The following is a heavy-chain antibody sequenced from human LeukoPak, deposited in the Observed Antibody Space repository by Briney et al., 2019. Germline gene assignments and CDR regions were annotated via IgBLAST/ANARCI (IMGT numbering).Heavy chain of an antibody. J-gene: IGHJ4*02. V-gene: IGHV4-34*01. D-gene: IGHD6-13*01. CDR1: GGSFSGYY. Sequence: PSETPSLTCAVYGGSFSGYYWSWIRQPPGKGLEWIGEINHSGSTNYNPSLKSRVTISVDTSKNQFSLKLSSVTAADTAVYYCARPEPTYSSSWPFDYWGQGTLVTVSS. CDR2: INHSGST. CDR3: ARPEPTYSSSWPFDY.